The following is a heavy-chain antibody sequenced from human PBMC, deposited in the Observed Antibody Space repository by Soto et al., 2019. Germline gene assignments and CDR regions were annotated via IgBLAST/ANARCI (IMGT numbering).Heavy chain of an antibody. Sequence: SETLSLTCAVYGGSFSSYYWSCIRHPPFKGLEWIGEINHSGSTNDNPSLKSRVTISIDTSKNQFSLKMTSVTAADTAVYYCARVSSGVGPDYWGQGTLVTVSS. J-gene: IGHJ4*02. CDR3: ARVSSGVGPDY. CDR2: INHSGST. CDR1: GGSFSSYY. D-gene: IGHD1-26*01. V-gene: IGHV4-34*01.